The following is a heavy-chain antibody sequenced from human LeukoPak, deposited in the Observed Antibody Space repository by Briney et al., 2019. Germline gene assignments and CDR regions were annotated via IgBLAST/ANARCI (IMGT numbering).Heavy chain of an antibody. D-gene: IGHD6-19*01. V-gene: IGHV3-33*01. CDR2: IWYDGRNT. CDR1: GFTFSSYG. J-gene: IGHJ4*02. Sequence: GGSLRLSCAPSGFTFSSYGMHWVRQPPGKGLEWVALIWYDGRNTYYADSVKGRFTISRDNSKNTLYLQMNSLRAEDTAVYYCARDLGYSSGHPFDYWGQGTLVTVSS. CDR3: ARDLGYSSGHPFDY.